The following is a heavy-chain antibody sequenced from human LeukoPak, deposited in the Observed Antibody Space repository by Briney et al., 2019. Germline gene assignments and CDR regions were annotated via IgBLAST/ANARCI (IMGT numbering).Heavy chain of an antibody. V-gene: IGHV1-18*01. J-gene: IGHJ6*02. CDR2: ISAYNGNT. Sequence: ASVKVSCKASGYTFTSYGISWVRQAPGQGLAWMGWISAYNGNTNYAQKLQGRVTMTTDTSTSTAYMELRSLRSDDTAVYYCARHYCGGDCYLYYYYGMDVWGQGTTVTVSS. CDR1: GYTFTSYG. D-gene: IGHD2-21*02. CDR3: ARHYCGGDCYLYYYYGMDV.